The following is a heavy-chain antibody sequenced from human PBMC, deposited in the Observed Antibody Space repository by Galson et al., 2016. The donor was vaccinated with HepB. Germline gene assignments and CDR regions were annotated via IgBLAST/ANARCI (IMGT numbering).Heavy chain of an antibody. J-gene: IGHJ4*02. CDR3: ARGRYCSGGGCYQDY. Sequence: SLRLSCAVSGSIFSGYWMSWVRQAPGEGLEWVANINPDGSQKYYVDPVRGRFTISRDNAKNSLFLYMNNVRADDTALYYCARGRYCSGGGCYQDYWGQGTLVTASS. V-gene: IGHV3-7*03. CDR1: GSIFSGYW. CDR2: INPDGSQK. D-gene: IGHD2-15*01.